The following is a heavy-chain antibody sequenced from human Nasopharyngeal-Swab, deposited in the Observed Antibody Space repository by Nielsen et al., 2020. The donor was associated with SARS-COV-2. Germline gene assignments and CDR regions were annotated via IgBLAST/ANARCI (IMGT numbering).Heavy chain of an antibody. V-gene: IGHV3-21*06. D-gene: IGHD2-21*02. CDR1: GFPFTSYA. Sequence: SRAASGFPFTSYAMNWVRQAPGNGLECVASITTRGSYTYYADSVQGRFTISRDNAKNAVYLHMNSLRPEDTAVYYCARDLVTGQRFDYWGQGTLVTVSS. J-gene: IGHJ4*02. CDR3: ARDLVTGQRFDY. CDR2: ITTRGSYT.